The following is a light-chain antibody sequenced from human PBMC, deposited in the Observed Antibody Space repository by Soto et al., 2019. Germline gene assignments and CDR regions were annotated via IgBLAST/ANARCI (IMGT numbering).Light chain of an antibody. CDR1: SSDVGGFIY. CDR2: EVT. Sequence: QSVLTQPPSASGAPGQSVTISCTGTSSDVGGFIYVSWYQLHTGQVPKLIIYEVTKRPSGVPDRFSGSKSGNTASLIVSGLQADDEADYYCSAYGGNHSVLFGGGTKVTVL. V-gene: IGLV2-8*01. J-gene: IGLJ3*02. CDR3: SAYGGNHSVL.